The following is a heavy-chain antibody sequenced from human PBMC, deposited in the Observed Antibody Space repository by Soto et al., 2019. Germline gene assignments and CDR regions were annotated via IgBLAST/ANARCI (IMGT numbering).Heavy chain of an antibody. CDR2: IRGRGGSP. J-gene: IGHJ4*02. Sequence: PGGSLRLSCAASGFTFSSYAMSWFRQAPGRGLEWVSAIRGRGGSPYYADSVKARLPFPGDNPKNTLYLQMNSLRAEDTAVYYCAKSGCWDSSGWRIRLDYWDQAILVPVSS. V-gene: IGHV3-23*01. CDR3: AKSGCWDSSGWRIRLDY. D-gene: IGHD6-19*01. CDR1: GFTFSSYA.